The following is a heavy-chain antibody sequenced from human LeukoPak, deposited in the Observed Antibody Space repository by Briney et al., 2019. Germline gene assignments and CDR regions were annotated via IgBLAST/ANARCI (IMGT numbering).Heavy chain of an antibody. CDR3: AGRRVLDASFDY. CDR1: GFTVSNNY. CDR2: IYSGDNT. Sequence: PGGSLRLSCAASGFTVSNNYMSWVRQAPGKGLGWVSVIYSGDNTYYVESVKGQFTISRDNSKNTLFLQMNRLRAEDTAVYYCAGRRVLDASFDYWGQGTLVTVSS. J-gene: IGHJ4*02. V-gene: IGHV3-66*02. D-gene: IGHD3-16*01.